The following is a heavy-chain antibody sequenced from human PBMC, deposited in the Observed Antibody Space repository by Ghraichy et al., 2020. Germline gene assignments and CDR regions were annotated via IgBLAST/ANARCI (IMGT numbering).Heavy chain of an antibody. Sequence: GGSLRLSCAASGFTFGSYAMSWVRQAPGQGLEWVSALSGSGYNTYYADSVKGRFTISRDNSKNTLYLQMSSLTAEDTAVYYCAREINDYGDYRNDALDVWGQGTMFTVSS. CDR3: AREINDYGDYRNDALDV. V-gene: IGHV3-23*01. D-gene: IGHD4-17*01. J-gene: IGHJ3*01. CDR1: GFTFGSYA. CDR2: LSGSGYNT.